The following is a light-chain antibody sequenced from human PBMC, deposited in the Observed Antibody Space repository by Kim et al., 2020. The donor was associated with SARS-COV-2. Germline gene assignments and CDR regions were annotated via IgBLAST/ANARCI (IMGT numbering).Light chain of an antibody. CDR1: SRHVGIYYR. J-gene: IGLJ2*01. CDR2: EVT. V-gene: IGLV2-18*02. CDR3: SSYTSSSTLV. Sequence: HSFPISCTGTSRHVGIYYRVSWYQQPPGTAPNLMIYEVTNRPSGVPDRFSGSKSGNTASLTISGLRAEDEADYYCSSYTSSSTLVFGGGTQLTVL.